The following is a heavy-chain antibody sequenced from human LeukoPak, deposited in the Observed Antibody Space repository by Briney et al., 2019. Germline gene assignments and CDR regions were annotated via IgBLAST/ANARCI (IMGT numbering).Heavy chain of an antibody. CDR1: GFTFSSYA. CDR3: ARDGNDYYGSGSYMDV. J-gene: IGHJ6*03. D-gene: IGHD3-10*01. Sequence: GGSLRLSCAASGFTFSSYAMHWVRQAPGKGPEWVAVVSYDGSNKYYADSAKDRFTISRDNAKNSLYLQMNSLRAEDTAVYYCARDGNDYYGSGSYMDVWGKGTTVTVSS. V-gene: IGHV3-30*03. CDR2: VSYDGSNK.